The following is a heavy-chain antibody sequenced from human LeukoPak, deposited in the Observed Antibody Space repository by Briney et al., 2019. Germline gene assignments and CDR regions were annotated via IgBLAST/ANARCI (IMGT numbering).Heavy chain of an antibody. J-gene: IGHJ4*02. CDR3: AREGSYYYGSGTPTPYFDY. CDR2: ISSSSSTI. Sequence: GGSLRLSCAASGFTFSSYSMNWVRQAPGKGLEWVSYISSSSSTIYYADSVKGRFTISRDNAKNSLYLQMNSLRAEDTAVYYCAREGSYYYGSGTPTPYFDYWGQGTLVTVSS. D-gene: IGHD3-10*01. V-gene: IGHV3-48*04. CDR1: GFTFSSYS.